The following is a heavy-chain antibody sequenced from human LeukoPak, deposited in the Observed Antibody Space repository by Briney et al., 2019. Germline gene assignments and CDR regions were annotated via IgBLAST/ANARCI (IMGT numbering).Heavy chain of an antibody. CDR3: ARDIAVAGIFIGDY. Sequence: SETLSLTCTVSGGSISSNYWSWIRQPAGKGLEWIGRIYTSGSTNYNPFLKSRVTMSVDTSKNQFSPKLSSVTAADTAVYYCARDIAVAGIFIGDYWGQGTLVTVSS. CDR2: IYTSGST. V-gene: IGHV4-4*07. CDR1: GGSISSNY. D-gene: IGHD6-19*01. J-gene: IGHJ4*02.